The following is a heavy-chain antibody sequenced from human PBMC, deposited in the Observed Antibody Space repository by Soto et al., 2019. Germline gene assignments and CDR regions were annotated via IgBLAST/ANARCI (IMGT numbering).Heavy chain of an antibody. CDR1: GGSFSGYY. CDR3: ASGGGYSYGPDY. CDR2: INHSGST. D-gene: IGHD5-18*01. J-gene: IGHJ4*02. Sequence: SLTCAVYGGSFSGYYWSWIRQPPGKGLEWIGEINHSGSTNYNPSLKSRVTISVDTSKNQFSLKLSSVTAADTAVYYCASGGGYSYGPDYWGQGTLVTVSS. V-gene: IGHV4-34*01.